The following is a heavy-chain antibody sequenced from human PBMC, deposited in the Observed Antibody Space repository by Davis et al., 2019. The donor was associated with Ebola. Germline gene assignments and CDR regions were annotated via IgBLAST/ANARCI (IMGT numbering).Heavy chain of an antibody. Sequence: GESPMIPCAASGFTFSSYSMNRVRQAPGKGLEWVSSISSSSSYIYYADSVKGRFTISRDNAKNSLYLQMNSLRAEDTAVYYCARETYYYDSSGYYRYYFDYWGQGTLVTVSS. CDR3: ARETYYYDSSGYYRYYFDY. J-gene: IGHJ4*02. V-gene: IGHV3-21*01. CDR2: ISSSSSYI. D-gene: IGHD3-22*01. CDR1: GFTFSSYS.